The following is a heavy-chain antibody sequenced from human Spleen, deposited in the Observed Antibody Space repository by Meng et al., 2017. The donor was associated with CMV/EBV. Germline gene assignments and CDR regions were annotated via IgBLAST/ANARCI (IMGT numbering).Heavy chain of an antibody. V-gene: IGHV1-46*01. CDR3: SRPNSVNILGATTQVYYYYGMDV. J-gene: IGHJ6*02. CDR2: IDPSGGST. CDR1: Y. Sequence: YMHWVRQAPGQGLEWMGIIDPSGGSTSYAQKFQGRVTMTRDTSTSTVYMELSSLRSEDTAVYYCSRPNSVNILGATTQVYYYYGMDVWGQGTTVTVSS. D-gene: IGHD1-26*01.